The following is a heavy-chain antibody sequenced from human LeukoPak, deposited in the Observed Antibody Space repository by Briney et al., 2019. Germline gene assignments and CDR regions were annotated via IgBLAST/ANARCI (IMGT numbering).Heavy chain of an antibody. D-gene: IGHD3-9*01. CDR3: ARDRYFDWLFSDFDY. Sequence: ASVKVSCKASGYTFTSYGISWVRQAPGQGLEWMGWISAYNGNTDYAQKLQGRVTMTTDTSTSTAYMELRSLRSDDTAVYYCARDRYFDWLFSDFDYWGQGTLVTVSS. CDR2: ISAYNGNT. J-gene: IGHJ4*02. CDR1: GYTFTSYG. V-gene: IGHV1-18*01.